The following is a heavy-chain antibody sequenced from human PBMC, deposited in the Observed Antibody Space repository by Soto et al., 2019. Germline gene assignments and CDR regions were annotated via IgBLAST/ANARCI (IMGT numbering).Heavy chain of an antibody. V-gene: IGHV3-23*01. Sequence: EVQLLESGGGLVQPGGSLRLSCAASGFTFSSYAMSWVRQAPGKGLAWVSAVSGSVGSTYYADSVKGRFTISRDNSKNTLYLQMNSLRAEDTAVDYCAKDAKRDIVVVVAAPGWFDSWGQGTLVTVSS. D-gene: IGHD2-15*01. J-gene: IGHJ5*01. CDR3: AKDAKRDIVVVVAAPGWFDS. CDR2: VSGSVGST. CDR1: GFTFSSYA.